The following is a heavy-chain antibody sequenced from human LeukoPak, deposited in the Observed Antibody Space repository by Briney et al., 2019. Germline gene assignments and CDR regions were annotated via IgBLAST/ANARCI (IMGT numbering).Heavy chain of an antibody. CDR1: GYTFISYA. Sequence: ASVKVSCKASGYTFISYAMNWVRQAPGQGLEWMGWINTNTGNPTYAQGFTGRFVFSLDTSVSTAYLQISSLKAEDTAVYYCARVTIGYDSSGYYGVYFDYWGQGTLVTVSS. D-gene: IGHD3-22*01. V-gene: IGHV7-4-1*02. J-gene: IGHJ4*02. CDR2: INTNTGNP. CDR3: ARVTIGYDSSGYYGVYFDY.